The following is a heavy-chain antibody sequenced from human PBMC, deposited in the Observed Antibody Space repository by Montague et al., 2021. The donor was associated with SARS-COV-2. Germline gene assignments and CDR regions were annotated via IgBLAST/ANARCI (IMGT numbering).Heavy chain of an antibody. J-gene: IGHJ4*02. CDR2: IYHTGST. Sequence: TLSLTCTVSGGSISGSLYYWGWIRQHPGKGLEWIGYIYHTGSTDYDPSLKSRLTISLDASKRDFSLHLSSVTAADTAVCYCASPKEGSGYYRPFDYWGQGILVTVSS. V-gene: IGHV4-31*03. D-gene: IGHD3-22*01. CDR3: ASPKEGSGYYRPFDY. CDR1: GGSISGSLYY.